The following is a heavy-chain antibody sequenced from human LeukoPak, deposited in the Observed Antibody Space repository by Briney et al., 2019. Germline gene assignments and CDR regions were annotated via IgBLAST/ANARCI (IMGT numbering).Heavy chain of an antibody. J-gene: IGHJ4*02. V-gene: IGHV4-31*03. CDR3: ARLHALAGDSNYYFDF. Sequence: PSETLSLTCTVSGGSISSGGYYWSWIRQHPGKGLEWIGYIYYSGSTYYNPSLKSRVTISVDTSKSQFSLKLGSVTAADTAVYYCARLHALAGDSNYYFDFWGQGALVTVSS. D-gene: IGHD3-16*01. CDR1: GGSISSGGYY. CDR2: IYYSGST.